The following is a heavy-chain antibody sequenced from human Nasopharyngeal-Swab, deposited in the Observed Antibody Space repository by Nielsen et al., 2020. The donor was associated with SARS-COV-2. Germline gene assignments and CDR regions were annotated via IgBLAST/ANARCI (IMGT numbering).Heavy chain of an antibody. CDR3: AKDNRGYSKHMDV. CDR1: GFTFDGYA. D-gene: IGHD6-25*01. CDR2: ITWNSGSI. J-gene: IGHJ6*03. Sequence: GGSLRLSCAASGFTFDGYAMHWVRQATGKGLEWVSGITWNSGSIDYADSVKGRFTISRDNAKNSLYRQMNSLKTEDTALYYCAKDNRGYSKHMDVWGKGTTVTVSS. V-gene: IGHV3-9*01.